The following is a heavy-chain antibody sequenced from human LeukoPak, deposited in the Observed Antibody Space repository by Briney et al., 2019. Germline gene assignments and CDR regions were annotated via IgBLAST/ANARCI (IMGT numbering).Heavy chain of an antibody. CDR3: AKPGHYYDSSRYYPFDF. CDR1: GGSLDNTTYY. Sequence: SETLSLTCTVSGGSLDNTTYYWGWIRQPPGKGLEWIGSIYYSGSTYYNPSVKSRVTISVDTSKSQLSLKLNSVTAADTAVYYCAKPGHYYDSSRYYPFDFWGRGTLVTVSS. J-gene: IGHJ4*02. CDR2: IYYSGST. D-gene: IGHD3-22*01. V-gene: IGHV4-39*01.